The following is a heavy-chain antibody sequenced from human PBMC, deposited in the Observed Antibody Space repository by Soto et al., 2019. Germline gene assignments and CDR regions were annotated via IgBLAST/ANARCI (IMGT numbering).Heavy chain of an antibody. CDR3: ARGYYYDSSGYYPFDY. J-gene: IGHJ4*02. Sequence: ASVKVSCKASGYTFTSYYMHWVRQAPGQGLEWMGIINPSGGSTSYAQKFQGRVTMTRDTSTSTAYMELSSLRSEDTAVYYCARGYYYDSSGYYPFDYWGQGTLVTVSS. V-gene: IGHV1-46*01. CDR2: INPSGGST. D-gene: IGHD3-22*01. CDR1: GYTFTSYY.